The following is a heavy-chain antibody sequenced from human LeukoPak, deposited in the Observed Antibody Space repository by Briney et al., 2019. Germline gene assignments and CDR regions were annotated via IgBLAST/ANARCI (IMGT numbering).Heavy chain of an antibody. CDR3: ARGAGSTTSNDAFDI. Sequence: SETLSLTCAVYGGSFSGYYWSWIRQPPGKGLEWIGAINHSGSTNYNPSLKSRVTISVDTSKNQFSLKLSSVTAADTAMYYCARGAGSTTSNDAFDIWGQGTMVTVSS. CDR1: GGSFSGYY. CDR2: INHSGST. D-gene: IGHD1-1*01. V-gene: IGHV4-34*01. J-gene: IGHJ3*02.